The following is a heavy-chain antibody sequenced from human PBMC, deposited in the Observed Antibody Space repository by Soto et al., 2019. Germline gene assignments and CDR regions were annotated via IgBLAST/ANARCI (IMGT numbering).Heavy chain of an antibody. CDR2: INTDGTST. V-gene: IGHV3-74*01. J-gene: IGHJ4*02. CDR3: ARAGSFRFDY. CDR1: GFIFSSYW. D-gene: IGHD3-10*01. Sequence: EVQLVESGGGLVQSGGSLRLSCAGSGFIFSSYWVHWVRQAPGKGLEWVSRINTDGTSTSYADSVKGRFTISRDNAKNTLYLQMNSLRAEDTAVYYCARAGSFRFDYWGQGTLLSVSS.